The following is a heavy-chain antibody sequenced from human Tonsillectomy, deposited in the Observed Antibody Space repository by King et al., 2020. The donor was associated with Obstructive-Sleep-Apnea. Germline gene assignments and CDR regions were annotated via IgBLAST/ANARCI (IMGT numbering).Heavy chain of an antibody. CDR2: IRRYGSST. V-gene: IGHV3-74*02. CDR1: GFTFSSYW. Sequence: QLVQSGGGLVQPGGSLRLSCAASGFTFSSYWMHWVRQASGKGLVWVSRIRRYGSSTSSADSVKGRFTISRDNAKNTLYLPMNSLRAEDTAVYYCARALYDILTGADYWGQGTLVTVSS. D-gene: IGHD3-9*01. CDR3: ARALYDILTGADY. J-gene: IGHJ4*02.